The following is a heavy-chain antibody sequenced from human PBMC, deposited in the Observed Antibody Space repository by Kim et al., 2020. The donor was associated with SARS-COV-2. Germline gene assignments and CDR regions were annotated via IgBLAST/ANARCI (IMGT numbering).Heavy chain of an antibody. J-gene: IGHJ4*02. Sequence: SVKGRFTISRDNSKNTLYLQMNSLRAEDTAVYYCAKDETFYGSGSYDIDYWGQGTLVTVSS. D-gene: IGHD3-10*01. V-gene: IGHV3-30*02. CDR3: AKDETFYGSGSYDIDY.